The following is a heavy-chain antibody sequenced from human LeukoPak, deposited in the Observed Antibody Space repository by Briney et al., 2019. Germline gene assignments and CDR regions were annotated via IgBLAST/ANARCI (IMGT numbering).Heavy chain of an antibody. J-gene: IGHJ2*01. Sequence: SETLSLTCTVSGGSISSSSYYWGWIRQPPGKGLEWIGSIYYTRSTYYNPSLKSRVTISVDTSKNQFSLRPTSVAAADTAVYYCARGVTMIVVVIHDWYFDLWGRGALVTVSS. CDR2: IYYTRST. D-gene: IGHD3-22*01. CDR1: GGSISSSSYY. V-gene: IGHV4-39*01. CDR3: ARGVTMIVVVIHDWYFDL.